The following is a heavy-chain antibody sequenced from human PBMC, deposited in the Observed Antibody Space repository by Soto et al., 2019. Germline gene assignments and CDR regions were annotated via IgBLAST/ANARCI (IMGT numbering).Heavy chain of an antibody. J-gene: IGHJ4*02. D-gene: IGHD1-26*01. CDR3: ARDGDGGSYLDRFDY. CDR1: GFTFSSYS. CDR2: ISSSSSYI. Sequence: EVQLVESGGGLVKPGGSLRLSCAASGFTFSSYSMNWVRQAPGKGLEWVSSISSSSSYIYYADSVKGRFTISRDNAKNSLYLQMNSLRAEDTAVYYCARDGDGGSYLDRFDYWGQGTLVTVSS. V-gene: IGHV3-21*01.